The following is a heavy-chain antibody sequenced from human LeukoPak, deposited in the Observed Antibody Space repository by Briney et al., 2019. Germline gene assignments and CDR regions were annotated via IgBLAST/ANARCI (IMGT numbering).Heavy chain of an antibody. CDR1: GGSFSGYY. CDR3: ARGLRYPSRMDV. Sequence: PSQTLSLTCAVYGGSFSGYYWSWVRQPPGKGLEWLGEINHSGSTNYNPSLKSRVTISVDTSKNQFSLKLSSVTAADTAVYYCARGLRYPSRMDVWGKGTTVTVSS. D-gene: IGHD3-9*01. V-gene: IGHV4-34*01. CDR2: INHSGST. J-gene: IGHJ6*04.